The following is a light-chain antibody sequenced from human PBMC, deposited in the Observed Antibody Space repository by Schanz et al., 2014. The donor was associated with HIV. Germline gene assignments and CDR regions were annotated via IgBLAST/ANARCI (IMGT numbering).Light chain of an antibody. CDR3: SSYAGSNIPWV. CDR2: DVS. V-gene: IGLV2-8*01. CDR1: SSDVGGYNH. Sequence: QSALTQPPSASGSPGQSVTISCTGTSSDVGGYNHVSWYQQHPGKAPKLMIYDVSNRPSGVPDRFSGSKSGNTASLAISGLQSEDESDYYCSSYAGSNIPWVFGGGTKLTVL. J-gene: IGLJ3*02.